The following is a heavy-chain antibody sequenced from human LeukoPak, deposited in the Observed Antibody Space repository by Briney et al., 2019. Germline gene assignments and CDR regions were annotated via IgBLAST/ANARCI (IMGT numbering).Heavy chain of an antibody. Sequence: ASVKVSCKASGYTFTSYYMHWVRQAPGQGLEWMGIINPSGGSTSYAQKFQGRVTMTRDMSTSTVYMELSSLRSEDTAVYYCAKGPRTVRFGDRHKGIFDYWGQGTLVTVSS. V-gene: IGHV1-46*01. CDR2: INPSGGST. CDR1: GYTFTSYY. CDR3: AKGPRTVRFGDRHKGIFDY. D-gene: IGHD3-10*01. J-gene: IGHJ4*02.